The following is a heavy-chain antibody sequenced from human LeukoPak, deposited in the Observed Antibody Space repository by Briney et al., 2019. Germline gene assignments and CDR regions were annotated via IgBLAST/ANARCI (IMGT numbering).Heavy chain of an antibody. Sequence: GGSLRLSCAASEIIVSKNYMSWVRQAPGKGLECVSVMHSNDDTYYAASVRGRFTISRDNSNNMLYLQMNNLRPEDTAVYYCARGDTSMGDYWGQGTLVTVSS. D-gene: IGHD5-18*01. CDR2: MHSNDDT. CDR3: ARGDTSMGDY. CDR1: EIIVSKNY. V-gene: IGHV3-53*01. J-gene: IGHJ4*02.